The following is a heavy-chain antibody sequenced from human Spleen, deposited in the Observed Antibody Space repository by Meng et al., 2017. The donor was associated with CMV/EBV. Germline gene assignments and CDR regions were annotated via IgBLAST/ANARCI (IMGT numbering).Heavy chain of an antibody. D-gene: IGHD1-7*01. J-gene: IGHJ4*02. Sequence: SETLSLTCTVSGGSVSSGSYYWSWIRQPPGKGLEWIGYIYYSGSTNYNPSLKSRVTISVDTSKNQFSLKLSSVAAADTAVYYCASGITGTPGVGYFDYWGQGTLVTVSS. CDR3: ASGITGTPGVGYFDY. CDR2: IYYSGST. V-gene: IGHV4-61*01. CDR1: GGSVSSGSYY.